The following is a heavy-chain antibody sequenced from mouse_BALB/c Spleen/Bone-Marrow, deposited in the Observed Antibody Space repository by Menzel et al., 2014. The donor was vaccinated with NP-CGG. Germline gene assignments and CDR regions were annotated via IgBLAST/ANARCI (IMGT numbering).Heavy chain of an antibody. CDR3: ASRGDYSYAMDY. V-gene: IGHV1-80*01. J-gene: IGHJ4*01. Sequence: QVQLQQSGAELVRPGSSVKISYKASGYTFSNYWMNWMKQRPGQGLEWIGQIYPGDGDTNYIGKFTGKATLTADKSSSTAYMQLSSLTSEDSAVYFCASRGDYSYAMDYWGQGTSVTVSS. D-gene: IGHD1-1*01. CDR2: IYPGDGDT. CDR1: GYTFSNYW.